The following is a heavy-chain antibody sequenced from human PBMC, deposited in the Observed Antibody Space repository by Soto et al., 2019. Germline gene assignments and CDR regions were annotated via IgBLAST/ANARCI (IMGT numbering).Heavy chain of an antibody. CDR2: VNHGGST. J-gene: IGHJ4*02. CDR1: CGSFSNYY. CDR3: AKLWGYYFES. D-gene: IGHD2-21*01. V-gene: IGHV4-34*01. Sequence: SSETLSLTCAVSCGSFSNYYWSWIRQPPGRGLEWIGEVNHGGSTNYNPSLKSRVTMSVDTSKKQFSLKLTSVTAADTAVYYCAKLWGYYFESWGPGTLVTVSS.